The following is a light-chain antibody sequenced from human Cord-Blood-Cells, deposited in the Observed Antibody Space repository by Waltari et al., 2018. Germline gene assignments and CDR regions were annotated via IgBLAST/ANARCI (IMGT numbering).Light chain of an antibody. V-gene: IGKV3-11*01. CDR1: QSVSSY. CDR3: QQRSNWALT. J-gene: IGKJ4*01. CDR2: DAS. Sequence: IVLTQSPATLSLSPGERATLSCRARQSVSSYLAWYQQNPGQAPSLLLYDASNRATGIPARFSGSGSGTDFTLTISSLEPEDFAVYYCQQRSNWALTFGGGTKVEIK.